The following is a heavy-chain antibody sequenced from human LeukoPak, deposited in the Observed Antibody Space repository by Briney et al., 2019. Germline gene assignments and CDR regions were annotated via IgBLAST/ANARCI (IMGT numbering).Heavy chain of an antibody. CDR1: GFTFSSYE. CDR2: ISSSGSTI. V-gene: IGHV3-48*03. J-gene: IGHJ3*02. D-gene: IGHD3-10*01. Sequence: PGGSLRLSCAASGFTFSSYEMNWVRQAPGKGLEWVSYISSSGSTIYYADSVKGRFTISRDNAKNSLYLQMNSLRAEDTAVYYCARDFFGTPLTPGSVSAFDIWGQGTMVTVSS. CDR3: ARDFFGTPLTPGSVSAFDI.